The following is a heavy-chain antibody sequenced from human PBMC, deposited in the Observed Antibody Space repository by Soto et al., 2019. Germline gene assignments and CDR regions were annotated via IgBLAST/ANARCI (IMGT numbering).Heavy chain of an antibody. J-gene: IGHJ3*02. CDR2: IKSKTDGGTT. V-gene: IGHV3-15*01. CDR3: TTVRYDSDAFDI. D-gene: IGHD3-16*01. Sequence: GGSLRLSCAASGFTFSNAWMRWVRKAPGKGLEWVGRIKSKTDGGTTDYAAPVKGRFTISRDDSKNTLYLQMNSLKTEDTAVYYCTTVRYDSDAFDIWGQGTMVTVSS. CDR1: GFTFSNAW.